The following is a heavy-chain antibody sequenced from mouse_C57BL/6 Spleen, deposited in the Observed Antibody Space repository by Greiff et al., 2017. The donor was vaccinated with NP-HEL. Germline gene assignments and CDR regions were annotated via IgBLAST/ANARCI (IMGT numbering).Heavy chain of an antibody. CDR3: ARDGYYPLYYAMDY. V-gene: IGHV5-17*01. CDR2: ISSGSSTI. J-gene: IGHJ4*01. Sequence: DVQLVESGGGLVKPGGSLKLSCAASGFTFSDYGMHWVRQAPEKGLEWVAYISSGSSTIYYADTVKGRFTISRDNAKNTLFLQMTSLRSEDTAMYYCARDGYYPLYYAMDYWGQGTSVTVSS. CDR1: GFTFSDYG. D-gene: IGHD2-3*01.